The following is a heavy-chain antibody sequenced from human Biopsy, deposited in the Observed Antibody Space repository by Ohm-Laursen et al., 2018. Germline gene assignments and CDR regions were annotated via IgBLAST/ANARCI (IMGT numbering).Heavy chain of an antibody. CDR2: IWDNGDNK. V-gene: IGHV3-33*01. Sequence: SLRLSCAASGFDFSSYGMHWVRQTPGKGLEWVALIWDNGDNKYYADSVNGRFTISRDNAKDTLYLEMNSLRAEDTAVYYCARDVFCTTTSCYLFEYWGQGTLVTVSS. CDR3: ARDVFCTTTSCYLFEY. CDR1: GFDFSSYG. J-gene: IGHJ4*02. D-gene: IGHD2-2*01.